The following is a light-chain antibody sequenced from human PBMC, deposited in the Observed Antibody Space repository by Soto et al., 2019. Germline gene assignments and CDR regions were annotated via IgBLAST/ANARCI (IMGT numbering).Light chain of an antibody. J-gene: IGKJ1*01. CDR3: QKYNNWPPWT. CDR2: GAS. V-gene: IGKV3-15*01. CDR1: QSVGSS. Sequence: EVVMTQSPVTLSVSPGERATLSCRAGQSVGSSLAWYQQKPGQAPRLLIYGASTRATGIPARFSGSGSGTEFNLTISSLQSEDSAVYYCQKYNNWPPWTFGQGTKVEI.